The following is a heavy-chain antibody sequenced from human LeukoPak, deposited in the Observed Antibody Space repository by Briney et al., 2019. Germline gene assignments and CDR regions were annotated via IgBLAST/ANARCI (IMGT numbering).Heavy chain of an antibody. CDR3: ASGAIIIAMVYFYC. J-gene: IGHJ4*02. V-gene: IGHV4-34*01. CDR2: IDHRGDT. Sequence: PSETLSLTRAADGGSFSPYYWSWIRQSPGKGLEWIAEIDHRGDTNYNPSVKSRVTISIDTSKNQFSLNMRSLSAADPSVSYCASGAIIIAMVYFYCWGEG. D-gene: IGHD3-16*01. CDR1: GGSFSPYY.